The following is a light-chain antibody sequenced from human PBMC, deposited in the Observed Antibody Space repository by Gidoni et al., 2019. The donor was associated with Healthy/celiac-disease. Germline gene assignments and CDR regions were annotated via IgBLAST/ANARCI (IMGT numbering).Light chain of an antibody. J-gene: IGLJ2*01. CDR2: EVS. CDR3: SSYTSSSVV. CDR1: SSDVGGYTD. Sequence: QSALTQPASVSGSPGQSITISCTGTSSDVGGYTDVSWYQQHPGKAPKLMIYEVSNRPSGVSNRFSGSKSGNTASLTISGLQAEDEADYYCSSYTSSSVVFGGGTKLTVL. V-gene: IGLV2-14*01.